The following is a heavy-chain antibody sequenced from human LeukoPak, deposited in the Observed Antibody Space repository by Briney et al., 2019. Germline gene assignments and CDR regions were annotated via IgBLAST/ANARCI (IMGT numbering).Heavy chain of an antibody. CDR1: GFTFSSYA. CDR2: ISGSGGST. V-gene: IGHV3-23*01. J-gene: IGHJ4*02. Sequence: GGSLRLSCAASGFTFSSYAMSWVRQAPGKGLEWVSAISGSGGSTYYADSVKGRFTISRDNSKNTLYLQMNSLRAEDTAVYYCAKTKGRNYYDSSGSFDYWGQGTLVTVSS. CDR3: AKTKGRNYYDSSGSFDY. D-gene: IGHD3-22*01.